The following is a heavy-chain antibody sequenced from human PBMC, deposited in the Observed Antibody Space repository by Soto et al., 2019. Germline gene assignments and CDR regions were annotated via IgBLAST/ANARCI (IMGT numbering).Heavy chain of an antibody. J-gene: IGHJ4*02. CDR3: AGGIWNDNAY. Sequence: LRLSCAASGFTFSGNWMHWVRQAPGKGLLWVSRINPDGSNTDYADSVKGRFTISRDNAKNTLYLQMDSLRAEDTAVYYCAGGIWNDNAYWGQGTLVTVSS. CDR2: INPDGSNT. CDR1: GFTFSGNW. V-gene: IGHV3-74*01. D-gene: IGHD1-1*01.